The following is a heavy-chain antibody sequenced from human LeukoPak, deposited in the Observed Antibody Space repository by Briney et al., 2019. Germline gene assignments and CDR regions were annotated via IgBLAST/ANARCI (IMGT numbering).Heavy chain of an antibody. V-gene: IGHV4-61*01. CDR3: ARDPVGGSTICDY. CDR1: GGSVSSGSYY. Sequence: SETLSLTCTVSGGSVSSGSYYWSWIRQPPGKGLEWIGYIYYSGSTNYNPSLKSRVTISVDTSKNQFSLQLSSVTPEDTAVYYCARDPVGGSTICDYWGQGTLVTVSS. D-gene: IGHD1-26*01. J-gene: IGHJ4*02. CDR2: IYYSGST.